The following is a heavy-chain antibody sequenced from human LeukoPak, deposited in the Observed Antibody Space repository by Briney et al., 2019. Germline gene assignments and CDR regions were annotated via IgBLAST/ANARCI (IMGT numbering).Heavy chain of an antibody. CDR2: INDNGGRT. V-gene: IGHV3-64D*09. CDR3: VKDVGGSYAFDF. Sequence: GGALRLSRVASRFTFSRYVMHGVRQAPGKGLEDVSGINDNGGRTHYEDSVKGRFSISRDNSKNTLHLQMSTLRAEDTALYYCVKDVGGSYAFDFWGQGILVTVAS. CDR1: RFTFSRYV. J-gene: IGHJ4*02. D-gene: IGHD1-26*01.